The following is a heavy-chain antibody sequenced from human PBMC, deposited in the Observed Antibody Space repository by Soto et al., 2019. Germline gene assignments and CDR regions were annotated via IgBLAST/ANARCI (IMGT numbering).Heavy chain of an antibody. D-gene: IGHD3-3*01. V-gene: IGHV3-23*01. J-gene: IGHJ4*02. Sequence: GGSLRLSCAASGFTFSSYAMSWVRQAPGKGLEWVSAISGSGGSTYYADSVKGRFTISRDNSKNTLYLQMNSLRAEDTAVYYCAKGAYDFWSGYLHYFDYWGQGTLVTVSS. CDR1: GFTFSSYA. CDR3: AKGAYDFWSGYLHYFDY. CDR2: ISGSGGST.